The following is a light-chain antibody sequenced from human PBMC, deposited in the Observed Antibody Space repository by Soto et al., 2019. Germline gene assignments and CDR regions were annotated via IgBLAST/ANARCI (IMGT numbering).Light chain of an antibody. J-gene: IGKJ4*01. CDR3: QQRSAWPLT. CDR1: QSVGNF. V-gene: IGKV3-11*01. Sequence: EIVLTQSPATLSLSPGERATLSCRASQSVGNFIAWYQQKPGQAPRLLIYDTSNSFTGIPARFSGSGSGTDFTRTINSLDSEDAAFFYCQQRSAWPLTFGGGTSVEIK. CDR2: DTS.